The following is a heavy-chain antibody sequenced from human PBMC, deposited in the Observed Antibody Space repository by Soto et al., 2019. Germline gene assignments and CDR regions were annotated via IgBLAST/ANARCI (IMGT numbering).Heavy chain of an antibody. D-gene: IGHD4-4*01. J-gene: IGHJ4*02. V-gene: IGHV4-31*03. Sequence: PSETLSLTCTVSGGSISSGGYYWSWIRQHPGKGLEWIGYIYYSGSTYYNPSLKSRVTISVDTSKNQFSLKLSSVTAADTAVYYCARDENSNYFHYFDYWGQGTLVTVSS. CDR2: IYYSGST. CDR1: GGSISSGGYY. CDR3: ARDENSNYFHYFDY.